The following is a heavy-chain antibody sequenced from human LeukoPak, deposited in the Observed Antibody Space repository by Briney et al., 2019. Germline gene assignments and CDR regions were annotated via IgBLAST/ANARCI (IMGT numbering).Heavy chain of an antibody. CDR3: AKGPEVVVPASDFDY. D-gene: IGHD2-2*01. CDR1: GLNFSNFA. Sequence: PGGSLRLSCAASGLNFSNFAMTWVRQGPGKGLEWVSTISATGGHTYYADSVKGRFTISRDNSKNTLYLQMNSLRAEDTAVYYCAKGPEVVVPASDFDYWGQGTLVTVSS. J-gene: IGHJ4*02. V-gene: IGHV3-23*01. CDR2: ISATGGHT.